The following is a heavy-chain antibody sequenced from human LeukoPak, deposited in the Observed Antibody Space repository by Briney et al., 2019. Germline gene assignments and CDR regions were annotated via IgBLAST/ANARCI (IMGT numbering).Heavy chain of an antibody. CDR2: LNPNSGNA. CDR1: GYTFTSYD. V-gene: IGHV1-8*01. Sequence: RASVHVSCMASGYTFTSYDFNWVRQATGPGLEWMGWLNPNSGNADYAQKVHGGVSMTSNTSISTAYMELSSLRSEDTAVYYCARGDESLLYDYWGQGTLVTVSS. J-gene: IGHJ4*02. D-gene: IGHD2-15*01. CDR3: ARGDESLLYDY.